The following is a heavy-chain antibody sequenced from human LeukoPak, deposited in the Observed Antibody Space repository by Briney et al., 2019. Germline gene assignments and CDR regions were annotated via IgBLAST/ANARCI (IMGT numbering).Heavy chain of an antibody. J-gene: IGHJ4*02. Sequence: GGSLRLSCAASGFSFTNYAMNWVRQAPGKGLEWVSFISASGTTTHYSDSVKGRFTISRDNSKNTLLLQINSLRAEDTAAYYCAKGAQFDFWSGYTLEYFDVWGKGTLVTVSS. V-gene: IGHV3-23*01. CDR1: GFSFTNYA. CDR2: ISASGTTT. D-gene: IGHD3-3*01. CDR3: AKGAQFDFWSGYTLEYFDV.